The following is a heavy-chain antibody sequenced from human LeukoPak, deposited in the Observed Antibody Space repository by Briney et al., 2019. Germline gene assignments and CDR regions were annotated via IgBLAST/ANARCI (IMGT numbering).Heavy chain of an antibody. V-gene: IGHV4-34*01. CDR2: INHSGST. Sequence: SETLSLTCAVYGGSFSGYYWSWIRQPPGKGLEWIGEINHSGSTNYNPSLKSRVTISVDTSKNQFSLKLSSVTAADTAVYYCARRPKRWFTEYYFDYWGQGTLVTVSS. D-gene: IGHD2-15*01. CDR3: ARRPKRWFTEYYFDY. CDR1: GGSFSGYY. J-gene: IGHJ4*02.